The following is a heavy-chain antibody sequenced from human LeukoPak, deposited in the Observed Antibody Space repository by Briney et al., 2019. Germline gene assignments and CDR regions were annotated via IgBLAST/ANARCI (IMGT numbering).Heavy chain of an antibody. Sequence: GGSLRLSCAASGFTFSGYTMNWVRQAPGKGLEWVSSISSSGSYIYYADSVKGRFTISRDNAKSSLYLEMNSLSADDTAVYHCARGAGTIFGEYYYYMDVWGKGTAVTVSS. CDR3: ARGAGTIFGEYYYYMDV. CDR1: GFTFSGYT. J-gene: IGHJ6*03. CDR2: ISSSGSYI. D-gene: IGHD3-3*01. V-gene: IGHV3-21*01.